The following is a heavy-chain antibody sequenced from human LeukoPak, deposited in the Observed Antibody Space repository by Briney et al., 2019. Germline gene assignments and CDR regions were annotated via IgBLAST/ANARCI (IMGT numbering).Heavy chain of an antibody. D-gene: IGHD3-16*01. Sequence: SETLSLTCAVYGGSFSGYYWSWIRQPPGKGLELIGEINHSGSTNYNPSLKSRVTLSVDTSKNQFSLKLSSVTAADTAVYYCARARRAYPHDLWGRGTLVTVSS. J-gene: IGHJ2*01. CDR3: ARARRAYPHDL. CDR2: INHSGST. CDR1: GGSFSGYY. V-gene: IGHV4-34*01.